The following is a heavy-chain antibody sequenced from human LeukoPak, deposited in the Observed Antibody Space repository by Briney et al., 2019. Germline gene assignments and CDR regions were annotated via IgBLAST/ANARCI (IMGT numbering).Heavy chain of an antibody. Sequence: SETLSLTCTVSGGSISSYYWSWIRQPPGKGLEWIGYMYYSGNTNYNPSLKSRVTISVDTSKNQFSLKLSSVTAADTAVYYCARANSNYGCYYYYGMDVWGQGTTVTVSS. D-gene: IGHD4-11*01. V-gene: IGHV4-59*01. CDR2: MYYSGNT. J-gene: IGHJ6*02. CDR3: ARANSNYGCYYYYGMDV. CDR1: GGSISSYY.